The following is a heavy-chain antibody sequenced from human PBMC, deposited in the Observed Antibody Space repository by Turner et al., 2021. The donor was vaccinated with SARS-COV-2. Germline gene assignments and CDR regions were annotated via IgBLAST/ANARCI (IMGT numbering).Heavy chain of an antibody. Sequence: QVYLVQSGPEVKKPGASVMVSCKASGYPFTSYASSWVRQAPGDGLEWRGMISGYNDNIKYEQNFQGRATMTKDATTNTAFMELRSLRSDDTAVYFRAREDTSGLFDYWGQGTLVTVSS. CDR1: GYPFTSYA. J-gene: IGHJ4*02. CDR3: AREDTSGLFDY. CDR2: ISGYNDNI. D-gene: IGHD6-19*01. V-gene: IGHV1-18*04.